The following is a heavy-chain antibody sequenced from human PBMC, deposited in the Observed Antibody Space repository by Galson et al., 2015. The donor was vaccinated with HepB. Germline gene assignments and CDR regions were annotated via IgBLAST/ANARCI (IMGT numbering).Heavy chain of an antibody. CDR3: ARAVRGVIRDLYYYYYMDV. CDR2: INHSGST. J-gene: IGHJ6*03. CDR1: GGSFSGYY. D-gene: IGHD3-10*01. Sequence: SETLSLTCAVYGGSFSGYYWSWIRQPPGKGLEWIGEINHSGSTNHNPSLKSRVTISVDTSKNQFSLKLSSVTAADTAVYYCARAVRGVIRDLYYYYYMDVWGKGTTVTVSS. V-gene: IGHV4-34*01.